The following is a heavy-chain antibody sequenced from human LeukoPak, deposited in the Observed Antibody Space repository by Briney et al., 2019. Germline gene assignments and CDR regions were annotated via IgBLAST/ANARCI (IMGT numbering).Heavy chain of an antibody. V-gene: IGHV1-18*01. CDR2: ISAYTGNT. Sequence: GASVKVSCKASGYDFISYGVDWVRQAPGQGLEWMGWISAYTGNTNYAQKLQGRVAMTTDTSTSTAYMELRSLRSDDTAVYYCARDSRYKQWLAHFDYWGQGTLVTVSS. J-gene: IGHJ4*02. CDR3: ARDSRYKQWLAHFDY. D-gene: IGHD6-19*01. CDR1: GYDFISYG.